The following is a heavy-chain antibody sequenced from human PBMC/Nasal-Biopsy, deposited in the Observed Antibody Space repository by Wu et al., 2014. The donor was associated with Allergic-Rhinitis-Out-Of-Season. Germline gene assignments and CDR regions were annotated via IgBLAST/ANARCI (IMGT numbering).Heavy chain of an antibody. CDR3: ARPQYYDFWSGYAY. V-gene: IGHV3-30*04. Sequence: LRLSCAASGFAFSHYAMQWVRQAPGKGLEWVALISYDGTRQHYADSVKGRSTISRDDSKSTLYLQMESLRPEDTAVYYCARPQYYDFWSGYAYWGQGTLVTVSS. D-gene: IGHD3-3*01. J-gene: IGHJ4*02. CDR1: GFAFSHYA. CDR2: ISYDGTRQ.